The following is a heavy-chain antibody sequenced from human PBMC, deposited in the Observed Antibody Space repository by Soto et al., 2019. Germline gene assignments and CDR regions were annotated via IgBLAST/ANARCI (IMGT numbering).Heavy chain of an antibody. CDR3: ARLIRGSSPDEYYFDY. V-gene: IGHV3-7*01. J-gene: IGHJ4*02. CDR1: GFTFSRYW. CDR2: IKQDGSEK. Sequence: GGSLRLSCAASGFTFSRYWMSWVRQAPGKGLEWVANIKQDGSEKYYVDSVRGRFTISRDNAKNSLYLQMNSLRAEDTAVYYCARLIRGSSPDEYYFDYWGQGTLVTVSS. D-gene: IGHD6-6*01.